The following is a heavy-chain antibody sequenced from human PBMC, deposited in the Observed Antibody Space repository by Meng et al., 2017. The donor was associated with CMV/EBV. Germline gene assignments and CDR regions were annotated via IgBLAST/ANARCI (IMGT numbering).Heavy chain of an antibody. D-gene: IGHD3-3*01. CDR2: ISSSSSYI. CDR3: ARDLVAWYDFWSGYYLNWFDP. Sequence: GESLKISCAASGFTFSSYSMNWVRQAPGKGLEWVSSISSSSSYIYYADSVKGRFTISRDNAKNSLYLQMNSLRAEDTAVYYCARDLVAWYDFWSGYYLNWFDPWGQGTLVTVSS. V-gene: IGHV3-21*01. CDR1: GFTFSSYS. J-gene: IGHJ5*02.